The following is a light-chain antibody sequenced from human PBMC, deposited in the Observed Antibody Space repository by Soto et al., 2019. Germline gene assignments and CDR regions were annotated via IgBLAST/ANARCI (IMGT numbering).Light chain of an antibody. V-gene: IGKV3-15*01. CDR3: QQYDNWPYT. CDR2: GAS. J-gene: IGKJ2*01. Sequence: EIVMTHSPATLSVSPGERATLSCRASQSVSNNLAWYQQKPGQAPRLLIYGASTRATAIPARFSGSGSGTEFTLTISSLQSEDFAVYLCQQYDNWPYTFGQGTKLEIK. CDR1: QSVSNN.